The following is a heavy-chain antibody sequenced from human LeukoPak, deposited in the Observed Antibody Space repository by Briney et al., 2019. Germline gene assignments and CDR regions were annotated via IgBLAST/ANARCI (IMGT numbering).Heavy chain of an antibody. V-gene: IGHV3-23*01. CDR1: GFTFSSYA. Sequence: PGESLRLSCAASGFTFSSYAMSWVRQAPGKGLEWVSAISGSGGSTYYADSVKGRFTISRDNSKNTLYLQMNSLRAEDTAVYYCAKDRERTVAEPSDYWGQGTLVTVSS. CDR2: ISGSGGST. D-gene: IGHD4-23*01. CDR3: AKDRERTVAEPSDY. J-gene: IGHJ4*02.